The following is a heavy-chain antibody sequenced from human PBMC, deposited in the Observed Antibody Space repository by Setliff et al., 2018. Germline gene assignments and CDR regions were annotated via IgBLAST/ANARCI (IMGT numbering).Heavy chain of an antibody. CDR1: GFTSDVCT. J-gene: IGHJ6*02. D-gene: IGHD3-3*01. Sequence: GGSLRLSCAPSGFTSDVCTMSCVRQAPGKGLEWVSGINWNVGNTGYAVSLKGRFTISRDNAKNPLYLQMNSLRAEDTAVYYCARETLNYNFWSGYYRYYYYGMDVWGQGTTVTVSS. CDR3: ARETLNYNFWSGYYRYYYYGMDV. CDR2: INWNVGNT. V-gene: IGHV3-20*04.